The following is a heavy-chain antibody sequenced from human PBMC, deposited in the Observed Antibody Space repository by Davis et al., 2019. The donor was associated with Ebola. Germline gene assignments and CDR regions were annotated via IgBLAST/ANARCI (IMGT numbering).Heavy chain of an antibody. D-gene: IGHD2-2*01. CDR3: VGGIIIIPADESSKAFAS. CDR1: GYTFTGYY. Sequence: AASGKVRCKASGYTFTGYYMHWVRQAPGKGLEWMGWINPNSGGTNYAQKFQGRVTMTRDTSISTAYMELSSLISDDTAVYYRVGGIIIIPADESSKAFASWGQGTLVSVST. J-gene: IGHJ5*01. CDR2: INPNSGGT. V-gene: IGHV1-2*02.